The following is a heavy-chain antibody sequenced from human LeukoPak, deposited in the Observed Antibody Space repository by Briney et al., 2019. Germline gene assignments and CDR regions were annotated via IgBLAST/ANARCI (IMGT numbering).Heavy chain of an antibody. CDR1: GFTFSNYW. Sequence: TGGSLRLSCAASGFTFSNYWMHWVRQAPGKGLVWVSRINPDGSSTSYADSVKGRFTISRDNAKNTLYLQMNSLRAEDTAVHYCAKYEGDWGQGTLVTVSS. J-gene: IGHJ4*02. D-gene: IGHD1-26*01. CDR2: INPDGSST. CDR3: AKYEGD. V-gene: IGHV3-74*01.